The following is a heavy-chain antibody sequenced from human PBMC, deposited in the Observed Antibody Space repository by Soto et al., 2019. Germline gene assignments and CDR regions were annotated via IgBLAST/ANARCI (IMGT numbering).Heavy chain of an antibody. J-gene: IGHJ5*02. Sequence: QVQLVQSGAEVKKPGASVKVSCKASGYTFTSYDINWVRQATGQGLEWMGWMNPNSGNTGYAQKFQGRVTMTRNTSISTAYMELSSLRSEDTAVYYCARGDDYVWGSYRYHGWFDPWGQGTLVTVSS. CDR2: MNPNSGNT. V-gene: IGHV1-8*01. CDR1: GYTFTSYD. CDR3: ARGDDYVWGSYRYHGWFDP. D-gene: IGHD3-16*02.